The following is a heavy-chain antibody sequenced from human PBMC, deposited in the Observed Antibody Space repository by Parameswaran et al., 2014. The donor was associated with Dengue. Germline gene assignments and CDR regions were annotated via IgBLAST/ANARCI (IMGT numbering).Heavy chain of an antibody. V-gene: IGHV1-69*01. D-gene: IGHD2-2*02. J-gene: IGHJ6*02. CDR2: IIPIFGTA. CDR3: AAMGVVPAAINYYYGMDV. Sequence: WVRQAPGQGLEWMGGIIPIFGTANYAQKFQGRVTITADESTSTAYMELSSLRSEDTAVYYCAAMGVVPAAINYYYGMDVWGQGTTVTVSS.